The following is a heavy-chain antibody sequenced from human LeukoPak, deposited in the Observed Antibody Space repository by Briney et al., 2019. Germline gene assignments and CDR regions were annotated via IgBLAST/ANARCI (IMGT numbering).Heavy chain of an antibody. V-gene: IGHV4-59*08. CDR3: ARQGPDAFFDY. Sequence: PSETLSLTCTVSGDSFSSYDWSWIRQPPGKGLEWIGYIYYSGSTNYTPSLTSRVTISVDTSKNQFSLKLSSVTAADTAVYYCARQGPDAFFDYWGQGTLVTVSS. J-gene: IGHJ4*02. CDR2: IYYSGST. CDR1: GDSFSSYD.